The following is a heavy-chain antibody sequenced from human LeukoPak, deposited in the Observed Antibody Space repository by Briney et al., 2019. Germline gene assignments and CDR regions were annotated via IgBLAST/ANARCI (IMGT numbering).Heavy chain of an antibody. CDR1: GFTFSSYG. V-gene: IGHV3-30*02. CDR2: IRYDGSNK. Sequence: SGGSLRLSCAASGFTFSSYGMHWVRQAPGKGLEWVAFIRYDGSNKYYADSVKGRFTISRDNSKNTLYLQMNSLRAEDTAVYYCSSTITISSSWYGADYWGQGTLVTVSS. D-gene: IGHD6-13*01. CDR3: SSTITISSSWYGADY. J-gene: IGHJ4*02.